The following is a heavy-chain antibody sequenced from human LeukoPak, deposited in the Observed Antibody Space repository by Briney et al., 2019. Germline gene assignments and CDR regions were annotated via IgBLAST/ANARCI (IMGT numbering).Heavy chain of an antibody. Sequence: PSETLSLTCAVYGGSFSGYYWSWIRQPPGKGLEWIGEINHSGSTTYNPSLKSRVTISVDTSKNQFSLKLGSVTAADTAVYYCARDDYSNYYYYGMDVWGQGTTVTVSS. D-gene: IGHD4-11*01. CDR2: INHSGST. J-gene: IGHJ6*02. V-gene: IGHV4-34*01. CDR1: GGSFSGYY. CDR3: ARDDYSNYYYYGMDV.